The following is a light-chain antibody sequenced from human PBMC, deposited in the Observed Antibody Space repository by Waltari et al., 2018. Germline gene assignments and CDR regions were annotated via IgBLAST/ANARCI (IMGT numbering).Light chain of an antibody. Sequence: QSALAQPASVSGSPGQSITISCTGSRSDIGAFDLFSWYQQHPGRAPRLIIRNVSERPSGVPHRFSGSKSGNTASLTISSLRSEDESLYFCSSFTTGSTGLFGGGTKLTVL. CDR2: NVS. J-gene: IGLJ2*01. CDR1: RSDIGAFDL. V-gene: IGLV2-14*03. CDR3: SSFTTGSTGL.